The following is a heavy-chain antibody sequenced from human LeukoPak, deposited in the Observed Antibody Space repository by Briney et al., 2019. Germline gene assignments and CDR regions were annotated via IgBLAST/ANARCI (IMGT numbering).Heavy chain of an antibody. CDR3: ARSPKYCSGGSCYAIDY. D-gene: IGHD2-15*01. Sequence: SETLSLTCTVSGGSISSYYWSWIRQPPGKGLEWIGYIYYSGNTNYNPSLKSRVTISVDTSKNQFSLKLSSVTAADTAVYYCARSPKYCSGGSCYAIDYWGQGTLVTVSS. V-gene: IGHV4-59*01. J-gene: IGHJ4*02. CDR2: IYYSGNT. CDR1: GGSISSYY.